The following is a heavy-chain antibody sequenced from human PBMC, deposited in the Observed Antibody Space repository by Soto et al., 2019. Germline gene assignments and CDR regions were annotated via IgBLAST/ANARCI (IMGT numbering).Heavy chain of an antibody. CDR2: IVVGSGNT. CDR1: GFTFTSSA. V-gene: IGHV1-58*01. D-gene: IGHD3-3*01. CDR3: AAANDFWSGYASYYYYSGMDV. Sequence: SVKVSCKASGFTFTSSAVQWVRQARGQRLEWIGWIVVGSGNTNYAQKFQERVTITRDMSTSTAYMELSSLRSEDTAVYYCAAANDFWSGYASYYYYSGMDVWAQGTTVTVSS. J-gene: IGHJ6*02.